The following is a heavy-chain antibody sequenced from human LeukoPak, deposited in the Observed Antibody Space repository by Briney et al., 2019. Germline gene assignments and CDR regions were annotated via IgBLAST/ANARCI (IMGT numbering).Heavy chain of an antibody. CDR2: IYYSGST. J-gene: IGHJ3*02. CDR1: GGSLSSYY. D-gene: IGHD1-26*01. V-gene: IGHV4-59*01. CDR3: AREYSGSFRPDAFDI. Sequence: PETLSLTCTVSGGSLSSYYWSWIRQPPGKGLEWIGYIYYSGSTNYNPSLKSRVTISVDTSKNQFSLKLSSVTAADTAVYYCAREYSGSFRPDAFDIWGQGTMVTVSS.